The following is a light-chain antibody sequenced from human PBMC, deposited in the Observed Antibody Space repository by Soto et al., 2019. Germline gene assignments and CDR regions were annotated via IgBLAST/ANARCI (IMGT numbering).Light chain of an antibody. Sequence: EIVLTQSPATLSLSPGERATLSCRVSQSVSRYLAWYQQKPGQAPRLLIYDTSHRATGIPARFSGSGSGTDFTLTVSSLEPEDFAVYYCQQRSNWVTFGQGTRLEIK. CDR1: QSVSRY. V-gene: IGKV3-11*01. CDR3: QQRSNWVT. CDR2: DTS. J-gene: IGKJ5*01.